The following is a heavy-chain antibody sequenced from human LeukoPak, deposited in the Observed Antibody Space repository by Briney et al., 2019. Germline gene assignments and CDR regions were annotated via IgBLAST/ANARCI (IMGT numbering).Heavy chain of an antibody. Sequence: ASVKVSCKASGYTFTSYAMHWVRQAPGQRLEWMGWINAGNGNTKYSQKFQGRVTITRDTSASTAYMELSSLRSEDTAVYYCARSMVRGVIITRGYFDYWGQGTLVTASS. J-gene: IGHJ4*02. D-gene: IGHD3-10*01. CDR3: ARSMVRGVIITRGYFDY. CDR2: INAGNGNT. CDR1: GYTFTSYA. V-gene: IGHV1-3*01.